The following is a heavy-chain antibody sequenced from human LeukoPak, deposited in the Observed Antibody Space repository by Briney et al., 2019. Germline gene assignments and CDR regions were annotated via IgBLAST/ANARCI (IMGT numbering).Heavy chain of an antibody. D-gene: IGHD7-27*01. Sequence: ASVKVSCKASGYTFTGYFMHWVRQAPGQGLEWMGRINPNSGGTNYAQKCQGRVTMTRDTSISTAYMELSGLRSDNTAVYYCARDLSSTSNWELDYWGQGNLVTVSS. J-gene: IGHJ4*02. V-gene: IGHV1-2*06. CDR3: ARDLSSTSNWELDY. CDR1: GYTFTGYF. CDR2: INPNSGGT.